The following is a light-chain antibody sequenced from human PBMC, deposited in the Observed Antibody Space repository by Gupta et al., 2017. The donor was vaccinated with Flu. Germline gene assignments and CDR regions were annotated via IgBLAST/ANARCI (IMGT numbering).Light chain of an antibody. CDR2: KAS. Sequence: STLSASVGDRVTITCRASQNINSWLAWYQQKPGKAPNLLIYKASNLESGVPSRFIGSGSGTEFTLTISSLQTDDFATYYCQQYNSYSMYTFGQGTKLEMK. V-gene: IGKV1-5*03. CDR3: QQYNSYSMYT. CDR1: QNINSW. J-gene: IGKJ2*01.